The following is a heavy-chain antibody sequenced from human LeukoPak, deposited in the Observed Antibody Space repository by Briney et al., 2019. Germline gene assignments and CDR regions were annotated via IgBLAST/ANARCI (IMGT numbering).Heavy chain of an antibody. CDR2: IYYSGST. CDR1: GGSISSGDYY. CDR3: ARDHRYYYDSSGYYYYFDY. D-gene: IGHD3-22*01. J-gene: IGHJ4*02. V-gene: IGHV4-30-4*01. Sequence: SETLSLTCTVSGGSISSGDYYWSWIRQPPGKGLEWIGYIYYSGSTYYNPSLKSRVTISVDTSKNQFSLKLSSVTAADTAVYYCARDHRYYYDSSGYYYYFDYWGQGTLVTVSS.